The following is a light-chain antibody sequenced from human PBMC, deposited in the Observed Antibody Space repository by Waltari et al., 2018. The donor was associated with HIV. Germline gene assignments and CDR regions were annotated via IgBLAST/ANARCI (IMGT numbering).Light chain of an antibody. CDR1: STNHARNY. Sequence: QSVLTPPPSASGTPGQRVTIACPGSSTNHARNYVYCYQHLPGTAHNLLIYRNNRRPSGVPGRFSGSKSGTSASLAISGLRSEDEADYYCATWDDSLSGSLFGGGTKLTVL. CDR2: RNN. CDR3: ATWDDSLSGSL. V-gene: IGLV1-47*01. J-gene: IGLJ2*01.